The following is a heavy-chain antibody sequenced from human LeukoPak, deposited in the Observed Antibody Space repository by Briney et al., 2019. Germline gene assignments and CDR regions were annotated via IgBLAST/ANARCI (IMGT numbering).Heavy chain of an antibody. V-gene: IGHV3-23*01. CDR1: GFSFGSYA. Sequence: PGGSLRLSCAASGFSFGSYAMGWTRQAPGQGLEWVSAISGSGSHANYAESVKGRFTISRDNSKNTLYLQMHSLIAADTAVYCCGSGPVGTTVPWGQGTLVTVSS. CDR2: ISGSGSHA. CDR3: GSGPVGTTVP. J-gene: IGHJ5*02. D-gene: IGHD1-1*01.